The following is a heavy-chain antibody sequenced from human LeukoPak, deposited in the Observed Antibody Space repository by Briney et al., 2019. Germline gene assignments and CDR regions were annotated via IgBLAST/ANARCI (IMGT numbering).Heavy chain of an antibody. CDR2: IDYSGST. Sequence: PSETLSLTCTVSGGSISSSSYYWGWIRQPPGKGLEWIGSIDYSGSTYYNPSLKSRVTISVDTSKNQFSLKLSSVTAADTAVYYCARHKPWFDPWGQGTLVTVSS. J-gene: IGHJ5*02. CDR1: GGSISSSSYY. CDR3: ARHKPWFDP. V-gene: IGHV4-39*01.